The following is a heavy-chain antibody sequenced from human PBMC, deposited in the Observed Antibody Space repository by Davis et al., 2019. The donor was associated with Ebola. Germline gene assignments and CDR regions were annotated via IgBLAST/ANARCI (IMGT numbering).Heavy chain of an antibody. J-gene: IGHJ6*02. CDR2: MNPNSGNT. V-gene: IGHV1-8*01. D-gene: IGHD3-22*01. Sequence: ASVKVSCKASGYTFTSYDINWVRQATGQGLEWMGWMNPNSGNTGYAQKFQGRVTMTEDTSTDTAYMELSSLRSEDTAVYYCATDSSRAVVSSPYYYGMDVWGQGTTVTVSS. CDR1: GYTFTSYD. CDR3: ATDSSRAVVSSPYYYGMDV.